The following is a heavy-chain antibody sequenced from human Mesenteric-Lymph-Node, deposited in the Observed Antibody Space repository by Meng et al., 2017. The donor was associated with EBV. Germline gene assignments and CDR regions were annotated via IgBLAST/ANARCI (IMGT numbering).Heavy chain of an antibody. Sequence: HESGPGLVKPSETLSLTCTVSGDSISSNYCWNWIRQSPGKGLEWIGSVFYSGSTYYNPSLKSRVTISVDTSTGEFSLKLTSVTAADTAIYYCARDELMVRGLFDSWGQGTLVTVSS. J-gene: IGHJ4*02. CDR1: GDSISSNYC. D-gene: IGHD3-10*01. CDR3: ARDELMVRGLFDS. V-gene: IGHV4-39*07. CDR2: VFYSGST.